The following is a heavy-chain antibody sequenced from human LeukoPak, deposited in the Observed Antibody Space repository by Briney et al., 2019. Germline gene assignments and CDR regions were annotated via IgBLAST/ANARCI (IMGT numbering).Heavy chain of an antibody. D-gene: IGHD4-17*01. CDR3: AKDALDDYGDQPFDY. J-gene: IGHJ4*02. CDR2: ISGSGGST. Sequence: GGSLRLSCAASGLTFSSYAMSWVRQAPGKGLEWVSAISGSGGSTYYADTVKGRFTISRDNSKNTLYLQMNSLRAEDTAVYYCAKDALDDYGDQPFDYWGQGTLVTVSS. CDR1: GLTFSSYA. V-gene: IGHV3-23*01.